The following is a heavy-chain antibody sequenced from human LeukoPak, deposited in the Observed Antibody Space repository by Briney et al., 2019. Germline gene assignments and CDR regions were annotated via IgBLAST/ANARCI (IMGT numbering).Heavy chain of an antibody. J-gene: IGHJ3*02. Sequence: KPSETLSPTCPVSGGSLSSYYWSWIRQPPGKGLEWIGYIYYSGSTNYNPSLKSRVTISVDTSKNQFSLKLSSVTAADTAVYYCARAAGVPVAFDIWGQGTMVTVSS. D-gene: IGHD2-8*01. V-gene: IGHV4-59*01. CDR3: ARAAGVPVAFDI. CDR1: GGSLSSYY. CDR2: IYYSGST.